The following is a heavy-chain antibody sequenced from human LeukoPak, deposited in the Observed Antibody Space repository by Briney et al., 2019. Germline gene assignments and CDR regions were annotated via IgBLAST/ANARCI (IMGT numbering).Heavy chain of an antibody. V-gene: IGHV3-23*01. CDR1: GFTFSNHG. D-gene: IGHD6-13*01. J-gene: IGHJ4*02. Sequence: GGSLRLSCAASGFTFSNHGMNWVRQAPGKGLEWVSGISPSGDITYYADSVKGRFTISRDNSKNTLYLQMDSLRTEDTAVYYCAKGGTWSDYWGQGTLVTVSS. CDR2: ISPSGDIT. CDR3: AKGGTWSDY.